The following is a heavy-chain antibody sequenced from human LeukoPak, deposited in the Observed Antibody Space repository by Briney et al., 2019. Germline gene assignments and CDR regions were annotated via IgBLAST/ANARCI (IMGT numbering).Heavy chain of an antibody. V-gene: IGHV4-61*02. J-gene: IGHJ4*02. D-gene: IGHD2-15*01. CDR2: IYTSGST. CDR1: GGSICSATYY. CDR3: ARNSCPSGSCYDNRGYFDY. Sequence: KASETLSLTCTVSGGSICSATYYWSWIRQPAGKGLEWIGRIYTSGSTNYNPSLKSRITISVDTSKNQFSLKLSSVTAADTAVYYCARNSCPSGSCYDNRGYFDYWGQGTLVTVSS.